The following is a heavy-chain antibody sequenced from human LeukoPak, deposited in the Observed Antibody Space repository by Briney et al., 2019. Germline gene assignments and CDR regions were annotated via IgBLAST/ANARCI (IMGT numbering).Heavy chain of an antibody. D-gene: IGHD4-17*01. CDR1: GFTFSSYA. J-gene: IGHJ5*02. CDR3: ARDRYDYGDYLGFDP. CDR2: IYSGGSI. Sequence: GGSLRLSCAASGFTFSSYAMSWVRQAPGKGLEWVSVIYSGGSIYYADSVKGRFTISRDNSKNTLYLQMNSLRAEDTAVYYCARDRYDYGDYLGFDPWGQGTLVTVSS. V-gene: IGHV3-66*01.